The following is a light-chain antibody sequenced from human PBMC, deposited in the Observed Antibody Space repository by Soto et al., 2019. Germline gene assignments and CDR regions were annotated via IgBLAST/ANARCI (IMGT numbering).Light chain of an antibody. Sequence: QSVLTQPPSASGTPGQRVAMFCSGSSSNIGINTVNWYQQLPGTAPRPLIYSYNQRPSGVPDRFSGSKSVTSASLAISGLPADDEDHYYCAAWDYSLNGRVFGGGTKLAVL. V-gene: IGLV1-44*01. CDR1: SSNIGINT. CDR2: SYN. J-gene: IGLJ3*02. CDR3: AAWDYSLNGRV.